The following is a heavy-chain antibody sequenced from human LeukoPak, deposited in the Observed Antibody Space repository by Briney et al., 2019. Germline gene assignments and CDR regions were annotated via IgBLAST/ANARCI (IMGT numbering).Heavy chain of an antibody. V-gene: IGHV1-18*01. CDR1: GYTFTSYG. D-gene: IGHD3-10*01. Sequence: HWASVKVSCKASGYTFTSYGISWVRQAPGQGLEWMGWISAYNGNTNYAQKLQGRVTMTTDTSTSTAYMELRSLRSDDTAVYYCARGAMLWFGELLLDWFDPWGQGTLVTVSS. J-gene: IGHJ5*02. CDR3: ARGAMLWFGELLLDWFDP. CDR2: ISAYNGNT.